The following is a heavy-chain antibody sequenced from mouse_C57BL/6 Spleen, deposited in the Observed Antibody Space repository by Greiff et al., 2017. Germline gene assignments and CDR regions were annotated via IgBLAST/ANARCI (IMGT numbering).Heavy chain of an antibody. J-gene: IGHJ2*01. CDR3: AVGGTTDYFDY. CDR1: GYTFTSYW. CDR2: IDPSDSYP. D-gene: IGHD1-1*01. V-gene: IGHV1-69*01. Sequence: VQLQQPGAELVMPGASVKLSCKASGYTFTSYWMHWVKQRPGQGLEWIGEIDPSDSYPNYNQKFKGKSTLTVDKSSSTAYMQLSSLTSEDSAVYYCAVGGTTDYFDYWGQGTTLTVSS.